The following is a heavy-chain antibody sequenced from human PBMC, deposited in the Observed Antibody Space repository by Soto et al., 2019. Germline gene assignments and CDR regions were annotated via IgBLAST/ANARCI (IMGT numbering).Heavy chain of an antibody. CDR1: GSTFSNAW. D-gene: IGHD2-8*01. J-gene: IGHJ4*02. V-gene: IGHV3-15*01. CDR3: VNAISSTTSDHY. CDR2: IKSKTDGGTT. Sequence: GGSLRLSCAASGSTFSNAWMSWVRQAPGKGLEWVGRIKSKTDGGTTDYAAPVKGRFTISRDDSNNVLYLQMNSLTTDDTAVYYCVNAISSTTSDHYFGQGTLVTVSS.